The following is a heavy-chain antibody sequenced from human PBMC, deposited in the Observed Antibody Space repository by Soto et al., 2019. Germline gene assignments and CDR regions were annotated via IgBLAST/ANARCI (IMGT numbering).Heavy chain of an antibody. Sequence: ASLAVFCKASGSNFINYSMGWVPQTSGEGLEWMGWINPNSGGTNYAKKFQGWVTMTRDTSISTAYMELSRLRSDDTAVYYCARGSRTFSAYFDYWGQGTLVTVSS. CDR3: ARGSRTFSAYFDY. CDR2: INPNSGGT. CDR1: GSNFINYS. D-gene: IGHD3-16*01. V-gene: IGHV1-2*04. J-gene: IGHJ4*02.